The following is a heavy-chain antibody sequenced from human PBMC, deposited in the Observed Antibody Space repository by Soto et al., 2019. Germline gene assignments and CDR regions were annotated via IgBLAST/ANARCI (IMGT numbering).Heavy chain of an antibody. CDR3: ARLKPSDWDYYYGMDV. CDR1: IGSISSYY. D-gene: IGHD3-9*01. CDR2: IYYSGST. V-gene: IGHV4-59*01. J-gene: IGHJ6*02. Sequence: SETLSLTCAVSIGSISSYYWSWVRQPPGKGLEWIGYIYYSGSTNYNPSLKSRVTILVDMSKNQFSLKLRSVTAADTAVYYCARLKPSDWDYYYGMDVWGQGXTVTVSS.